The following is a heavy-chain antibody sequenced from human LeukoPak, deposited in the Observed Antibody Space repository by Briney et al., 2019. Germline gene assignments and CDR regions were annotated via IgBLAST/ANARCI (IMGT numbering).Heavy chain of an antibody. CDR2: IYYSGST. CDR1: GGSISSYY. V-gene: IGHV4-59*01. CDR3: ARVGTYGSGSYLSWLDY. D-gene: IGHD3-10*01. Sequence: SETLSLTCTVSGGSISSYYWSWIRQPPGKGLEWIGYIYYSGSTNYNPSLKSQVTISVDTSKNQFSLKLSSVTAADTAVYYCARVGTYGSGSYLSWLDYWGQGTLVTVSS. J-gene: IGHJ4*02.